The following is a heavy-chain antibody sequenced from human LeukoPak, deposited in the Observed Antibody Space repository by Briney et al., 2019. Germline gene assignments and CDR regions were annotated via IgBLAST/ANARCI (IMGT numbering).Heavy chain of an antibody. J-gene: IGHJ3*02. CDR2: IYYSGGT. CDR1: GVSISSSAYY. V-gene: IGHV4-39*02. D-gene: IGHD1-26*01. CDR3: ASVVGPTLPFDI. Sequence: SETLSLTCTVSGVSISSSAYYWGWIRQPPGKGLEWIGSIYYSGGTYDNPSLKSRVTISVDTSKNRFSLKLSSVTATDTAVYYCASVVGPTLPFDIWGQGTMVTVSS.